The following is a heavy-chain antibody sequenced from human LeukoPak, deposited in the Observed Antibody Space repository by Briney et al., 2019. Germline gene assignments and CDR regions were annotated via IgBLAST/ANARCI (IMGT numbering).Heavy chain of an antibody. J-gene: IGHJ5*01. CDR1: GYTFISHW. V-gene: IGHV5-51*01. Sequence: GESLKISCKGSGYTFISHWIGWVRQMPGKGLEWMGTIYPGDSDTRYSPSFQGQVTISVDNSINTAYLQWNSLRASDTATYYCSRVLGYSRRSPFDSWGQGTLVTVSS. CDR2: IYPGDSDT. D-gene: IGHD5-18*01. CDR3: SRVLGYSRRSPFDS.